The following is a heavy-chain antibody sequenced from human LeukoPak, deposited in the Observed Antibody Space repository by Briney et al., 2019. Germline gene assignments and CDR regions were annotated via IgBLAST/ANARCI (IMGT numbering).Heavy chain of an antibody. CDR3: ARDITGSFDY. CDR2: IYYTGST. CDR1: GGSISTYY. D-gene: IGHD1-14*01. J-gene: IGHJ4*02. V-gene: IGHV4-59*12. Sequence: SETLSLTCTVSGGSISTYYWSWIRQPPGKGLEWIGYIYYTGSTNYNPSLKSRVTISVDTSKNQFSLKLSSVTAADTAVYYCARDITGSFDYWGQGNLVTVSS.